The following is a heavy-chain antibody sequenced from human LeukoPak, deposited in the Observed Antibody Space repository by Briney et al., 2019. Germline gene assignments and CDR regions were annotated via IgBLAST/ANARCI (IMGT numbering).Heavy chain of an antibody. Sequence: PSETLSLTCTVSGGSISGYYWSWIRQSPGKGLEWIGFIYYSGSTTYNPSLKSRVTISVDTSKNQFSLKLSSVTAADTAVYYCARDKKGTSCYDYWGQGTLVTVSS. V-gene: IGHV4-59*01. J-gene: IGHJ4*03. CDR1: GGSISGYY. CDR2: IYYSGST. D-gene: IGHD2-2*01. CDR3: ARDKKGTSCYDY.